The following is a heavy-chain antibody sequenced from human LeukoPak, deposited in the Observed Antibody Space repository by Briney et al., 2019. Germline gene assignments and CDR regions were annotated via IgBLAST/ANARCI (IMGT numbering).Heavy chain of an antibody. J-gene: IGHJ4*02. CDR2: IYYSGST. Sequence: SETLSLTCTVSGGSISSYYWIWMRQPPGKGLEWIGYIYYSGSTNYNPSLKSRVTISVDTSNKPFSQMLSSVTAANTAVYYCAAQSSSGGLDNWGQETLVTV. CDR3: AAQSSSGGLDN. V-gene: IGHV4-59*01. CDR1: GGSISSYY. D-gene: IGHD6-13*01.